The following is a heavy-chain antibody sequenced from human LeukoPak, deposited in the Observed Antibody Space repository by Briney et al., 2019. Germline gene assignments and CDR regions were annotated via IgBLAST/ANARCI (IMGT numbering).Heavy chain of an antibody. Sequence: TGGSLRLSCAASGFTFSDYYMSWIRQAPGKGLEWVSAISGSGGSTYYADSVKGRFTISRDNSKNTLYLQMNSLRAEDTAVYYCAKSLATVTRPDAFDIWGQGTMVTVSS. J-gene: IGHJ3*02. CDR3: AKSLATVTRPDAFDI. CDR1: GFTFSDYY. V-gene: IGHV3-23*01. CDR2: ISGSGGST. D-gene: IGHD4-17*01.